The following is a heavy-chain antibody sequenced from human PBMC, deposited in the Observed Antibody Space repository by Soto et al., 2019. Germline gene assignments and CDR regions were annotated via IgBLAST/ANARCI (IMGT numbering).Heavy chain of an antibody. D-gene: IGHD1-26*01. CDR2: IYTDGST. Sequence: QVQLQESGPGLVKPSETLSLTCTVSGTSISIYSWSWIRQPAGKDLEWVGRIYTDGSTNYHPSLKSRVTISMDTSKNQLSLKLTSMTAADTAVYYCARDMHAGFTHYFDPWGQGTLVTVSS. CDR3: ARDMHAGFTHYFDP. J-gene: IGHJ5*02. CDR1: GTSISIYS. V-gene: IGHV4-4*07.